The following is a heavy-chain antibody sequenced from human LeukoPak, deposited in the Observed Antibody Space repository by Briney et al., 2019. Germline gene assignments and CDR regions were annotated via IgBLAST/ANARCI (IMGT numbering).Heavy chain of an antibody. J-gene: IGHJ3*02. Sequence: SETLSLTCAVSGGSISSGGYSWSWIRQPPGKGLEWIGYIYHSGSTYYNPSLRSRVTISVDRSKNQFSLKLSSVTAADTAVYYCARAFNFDWYAFDIWGQGTMVTVSS. D-gene: IGHD3-9*01. CDR1: GGSISSGGYS. CDR2: IYHSGST. V-gene: IGHV4-30-2*01. CDR3: ARAFNFDWYAFDI.